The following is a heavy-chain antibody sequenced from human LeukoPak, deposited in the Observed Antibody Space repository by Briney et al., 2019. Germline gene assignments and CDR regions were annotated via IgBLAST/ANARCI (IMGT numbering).Heavy chain of an antibody. V-gene: IGHV3-23*01. CDR2: INGNGAST. Sequence: GGSLRLSCAASGFTFDTHAMSWVRQAPGKGLEWVSGINGNGASTYYSDSVKGRFTISRDNSMNTLYLQMSTLRAEDTAVYYCAKDQGYSYYYLDYWGQGTLVTVSS. CDR1: GFTFDTHA. D-gene: IGHD5-18*01. CDR3: AKDQGYSYYYLDY. J-gene: IGHJ4*02.